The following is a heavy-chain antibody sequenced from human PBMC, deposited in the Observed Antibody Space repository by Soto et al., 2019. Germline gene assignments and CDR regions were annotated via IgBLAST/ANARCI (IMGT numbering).Heavy chain of an antibody. CDR1: GGYFSGYY. D-gene: IGHD2-15*01. Sequence: SETLCLTCAVYGGYFSGYYGSWIRQTPGKGLEWIGEINHSGSTNYNPSLKSRVTISVDTSKNQFSLKLSSVTAADTAVYYCARMVVHHYYYYYGMDVWGQGTTVTVSS. CDR2: INHSGST. CDR3: ARMVVHHYYYYYGMDV. V-gene: IGHV4-34*01. J-gene: IGHJ6*02.